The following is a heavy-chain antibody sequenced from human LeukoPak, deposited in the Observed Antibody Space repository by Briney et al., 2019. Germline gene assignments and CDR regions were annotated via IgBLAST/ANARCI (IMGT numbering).Heavy chain of an antibody. V-gene: IGHV4-4*09. CDR2: IQDSGIT. D-gene: IGHD2-15*01. J-gene: IGHJ1*01. CDR3: AGRGHRYSRD. Sequence: SETLSLICNVSGDSVSSGYWGWIRQSPGKGLEWIGFIQDSGITDYNPSLKSRLLMSVDISKNQFSLNLRSVTAADTAVYYCAGRGHRYSRDWGQGILVTISS. CDR1: GDSVSSGY.